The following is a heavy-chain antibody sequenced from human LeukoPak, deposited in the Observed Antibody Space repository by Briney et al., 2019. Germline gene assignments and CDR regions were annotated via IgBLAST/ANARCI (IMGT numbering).Heavy chain of an antibody. CDR1: GGSISSYY. D-gene: IGHD3-22*01. Sequence: SETLSLTCTVSGGSISSYYWSWIRQPPGKGLEWIGNLYYNGRTYHNPSLKNRVTISVDTSKNQISLKLSSVTAADTAVYYCARRGPAGYYDSSGYLDWGQGTLVTVSS. J-gene: IGHJ4*02. CDR2: LYYNGRT. CDR3: ARRGPAGYYDSSGYLD. V-gene: IGHV4-59*08.